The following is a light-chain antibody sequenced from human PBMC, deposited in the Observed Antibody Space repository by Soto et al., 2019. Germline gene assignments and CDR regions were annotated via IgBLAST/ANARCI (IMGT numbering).Light chain of an antibody. V-gene: IGLV4-69*01. J-gene: IGLJ2*01. CDR1: SGHSSYA. CDR2: LNSDGSH. Sequence: QSVLTQSPSASASLGASVKLTCTLSSGHSSYAIAWHQQQPEKGPRYLMKLNSDGSHNKGDGIPDRFSGSSSGAERYLTISSLRSEDEADYDCQTWGTGTVVFGGGTKLTVL. CDR3: QTWGTGTVV.